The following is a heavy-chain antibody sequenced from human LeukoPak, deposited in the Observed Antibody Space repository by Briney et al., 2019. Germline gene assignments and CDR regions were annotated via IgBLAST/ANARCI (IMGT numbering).Heavy chain of an antibody. D-gene: IGHD2-15*01. J-gene: IGHJ4*02. CDR1: GCTFSSYA. CDR2: ISGSGSST. V-gene: IGHV3-23*01. CDR3: AKDPLVAPSVPLGY. Sequence: WGSLRLSCAASGCTFSSYAMSWVRQAAGKGLEWVSSISGSGSSTYYADSVKGRFSIYRDNSKNTMYMQMNSLRAEDTDAYYCAKDPLVAPSVPLGYWGQGTLVTVSS.